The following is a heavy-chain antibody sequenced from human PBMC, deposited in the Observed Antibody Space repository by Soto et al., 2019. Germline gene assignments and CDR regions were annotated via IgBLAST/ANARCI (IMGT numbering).Heavy chain of an antibody. J-gene: IGHJ5*02. CDR3: AKGSSLSGDRHWFDP. Sequence: GGSLRLSCASSGFTFSSYAMSWVRQAPGKGLEWVSAISGSGGSTYYADSVKGLFTISRDNSKNTLYLQMNSLRAENTAVYYCAKGSSLSGDRHWFDPWGQGTLVTVSS. D-gene: IGHD3-9*01. CDR2: ISGSGGST. CDR1: GFTFSSYA. V-gene: IGHV3-23*01.